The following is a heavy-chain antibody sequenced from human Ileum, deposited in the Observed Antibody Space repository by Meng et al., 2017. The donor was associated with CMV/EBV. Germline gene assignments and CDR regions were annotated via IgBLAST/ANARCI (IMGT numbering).Heavy chain of an antibody. CDR1: GFTFSSYG. CDR3: AKDRGVSYYGWFDP. V-gene: IGHV3-23*01. J-gene: IGHJ5*02. Sequence: EVQLLESGGGLVQPGGSLRLSCVASGFTFSSYGMSWVRQPPGKGPQWVSAITASGGSTYYTDSVKGRFTISRDNSKNTLYLQMNSLRAEDTAVYYCAKDRGVSYYGWFDPWGQGTLVTVSS. D-gene: IGHD1-26*01. CDR2: ITASGGST.